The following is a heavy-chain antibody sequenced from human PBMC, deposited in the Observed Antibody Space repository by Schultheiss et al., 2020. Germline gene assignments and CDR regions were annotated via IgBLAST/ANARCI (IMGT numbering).Heavy chain of an antibody. D-gene: IGHD6-13*01. CDR1: GGSFSGYY. CDR3: AREEQLRRLYGMDV. V-gene: IGHV4-59*01. J-gene: IGHJ6*02. Sequence: SETLALTCAVYGGSFSGYYWSWIRQPPGKGLEWIGYIYYSGSTYYNPSLKSRVSISVDTSKNQFSLKLSSVTAADTAVYYCAREEQLRRLYGMDVWGQGTTVTVSS. CDR2: IYYSGST.